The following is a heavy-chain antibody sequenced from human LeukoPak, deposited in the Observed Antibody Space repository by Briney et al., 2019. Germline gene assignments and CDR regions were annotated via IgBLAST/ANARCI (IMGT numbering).Heavy chain of an antibody. Sequence: SETLSLTCTVSGGSISSYYWSWIRQPPGKGLEWIAYIYCSGSTNYNASLKGRVTISVDKSKNQLSLKMNCVNAADTAVYYCALQVGLPPCRYDLWSGYRGYGMDVWGQGTTVTVSS. CDR2: IYCSGST. CDR3: ALQVGLPPCRYDLWSGYRGYGMDV. CDR1: GGSISSYY. J-gene: IGHJ6*02. V-gene: IGHV4-59*08. D-gene: IGHD3-3*01.